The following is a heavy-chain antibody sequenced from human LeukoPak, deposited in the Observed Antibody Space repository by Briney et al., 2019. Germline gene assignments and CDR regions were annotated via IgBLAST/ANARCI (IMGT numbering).Heavy chain of an antibody. CDR2: IKSSNT. V-gene: IGHV4-61*02. D-gene: IGHD3-16*01. CDR1: GGSISSDRFY. Sequence: SETLSLTCTVSGGSISSDRFYWTWVRQPAGKGLEWIGRIKSSNTNYNPSLKSRVSISLATTTNQFFLKLSSLTAADTAVYYCARVPDWTYVPDYWGQGTLVTVSS. CDR3: ARVPDWTYVPDY. J-gene: IGHJ4*02.